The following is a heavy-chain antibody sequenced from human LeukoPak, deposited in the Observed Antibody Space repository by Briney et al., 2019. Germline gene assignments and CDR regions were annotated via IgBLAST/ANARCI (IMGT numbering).Heavy chain of an antibody. Sequence: GGSLRLSCAASGFTFSSYGMHWVRQAPGKGLEWVAFIRYDGSNKYYADSVKGRFTISRDNSKNTLYLQMNSLRAEDTAVYYCAKDYCSSTNCYSGWFDPWGQGTLVTVSS. J-gene: IGHJ5*02. V-gene: IGHV3-30*02. CDR2: IRYDGSNK. CDR3: AKDYCSSTNCYSGWFDP. CDR1: GFTFSSYG. D-gene: IGHD2-2*01.